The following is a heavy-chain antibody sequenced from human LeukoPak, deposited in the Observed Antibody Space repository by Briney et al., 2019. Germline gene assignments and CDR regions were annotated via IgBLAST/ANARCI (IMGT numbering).Heavy chain of an antibody. CDR2: ISSSSSTI. J-gene: IGHJ4*02. V-gene: IGHV3-48*02. CDR3: ARAGGSGSYYKGVYFDY. Sequence: SGGSLRLSCAASGFTFSSYEMNWVRQAPGKGLEWVSYISSSSSTIYYADSVKGRFTISRDNAKNSLYLQMNSLRDEDTAVYYCARAGGSGSYYKGVYFDYWGQGTLVTVSS. CDR1: GFTFSSYE. D-gene: IGHD3-10*01.